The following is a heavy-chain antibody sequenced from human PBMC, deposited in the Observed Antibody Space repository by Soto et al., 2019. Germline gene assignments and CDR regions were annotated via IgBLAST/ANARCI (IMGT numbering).Heavy chain of an antibody. D-gene: IGHD3-10*01. J-gene: IGHJ6*02. CDR2: INAGNGNT. CDR3: ANDYYGSGSYYAYYYYGMDV. CDR1: GYTFTSYS. Sequence: ASVKVSCKASGYTFTSYSMHWVRQAPGQRLEWMGWINAGNGNTKYSQKFQGRVTITRDTSASTAYMELNSLRAEDTAVYYCANDYYGSGSYYAYYYYGMDVWGQGTTVTVSS. V-gene: IGHV1-3*01.